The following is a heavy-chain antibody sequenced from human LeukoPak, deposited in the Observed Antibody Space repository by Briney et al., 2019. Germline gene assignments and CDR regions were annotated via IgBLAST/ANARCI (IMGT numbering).Heavy chain of an antibody. CDR2: IYYSGST. CDR1: GGSISSYY. D-gene: IGHD6-19*01. J-gene: IGHJ4*02. V-gene: IGHV4-59*01. CDR3: AGSFRLEASPYYFDY. Sequence: SETLSLTCTVSGGSISSYYWSWIRQPPGKGLEWIGYIYYSGSTNYNPSLKSRVTISVDTSKNQFSLKLSSVTAADTAVYYCAGSFRLEASPYYFDYWGQGTLVTVSS.